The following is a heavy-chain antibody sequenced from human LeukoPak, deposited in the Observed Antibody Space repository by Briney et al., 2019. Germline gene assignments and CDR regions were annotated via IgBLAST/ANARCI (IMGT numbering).Heavy chain of an antibody. CDR3: AKDHPDWVATIIPGAGY. V-gene: IGHV3-23*01. CDR1: GFTFSSYA. CDR2: ISGSGGST. D-gene: IGHD5-12*01. Sequence: GGSLRLSCAASGFTFSSYAMSWVRQAPGKGLEWVSAISGSGGSTYYADSVKGRFTISRDNSKNTLYLQMNSLRAEDTAVYYCAKDHPDWVATIIPGAGYWGQGTLVTVSS. J-gene: IGHJ4*02.